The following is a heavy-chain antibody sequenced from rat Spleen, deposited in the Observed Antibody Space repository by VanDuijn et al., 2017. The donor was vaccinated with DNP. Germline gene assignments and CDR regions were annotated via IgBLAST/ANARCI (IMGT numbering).Heavy chain of an antibody. CDR3: ASTQFSGDVNWFAY. CDR2: INNAGST. Sequence: EIQLQESGPGLVKPSQSLSLTCSVTGYSITSNYKWTWIRKFPGNEVEWMGYINNAGSTNYNPSLKSRFSITRDTSKNQFFLQVNSVTAEDTATYYCASTQFSGDVNWFAYWGQGTLVTVSS. CDR1: GYSITSNYK. V-gene: IGHV3-3*01. D-gene: IGHD1-1*01. J-gene: IGHJ3*01.